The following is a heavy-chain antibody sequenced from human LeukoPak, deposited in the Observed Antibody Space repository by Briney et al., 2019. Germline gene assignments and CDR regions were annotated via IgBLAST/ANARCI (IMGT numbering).Heavy chain of an antibody. D-gene: IGHD6-6*01. J-gene: IGHJ4*02. V-gene: IGHV1-69*04. CDR1: GYTFTSYD. Sequence: GASVKVSCKASGYTFTSYDINWVRQATGQGLEWMGRIIPILGIANYAQKFQGRVTITADKSTSTAYMELSSLRSEDTAVYYCARDGQQLVRFLYWGQGTLVTVSS. CDR2: IIPILGIA. CDR3: ARDGQQLVRFLY.